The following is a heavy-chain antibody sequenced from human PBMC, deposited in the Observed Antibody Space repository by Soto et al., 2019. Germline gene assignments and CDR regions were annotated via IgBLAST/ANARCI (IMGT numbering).Heavy chain of an antibody. CDR2: IMPIFRTP. CDR3: ARDKGRGQLGGNYYYALDV. Sequence: QVQLVQSGAEVLKPGSSVKLSCKTSGDTFDTFAISWVRQAPGQGLEWMGGIMPIFRTPDYTQTFQGRVTMTADVSTSTAYMELSSLRSADTAVYYCARDKGRGQLGGNYYYALDVWGQGTTVTVSS. D-gene: IGHD1-1*01. CDR1: GDTFDTFA. V-gene: IGHV1-69*12. J-gene: IGHJ6*02.